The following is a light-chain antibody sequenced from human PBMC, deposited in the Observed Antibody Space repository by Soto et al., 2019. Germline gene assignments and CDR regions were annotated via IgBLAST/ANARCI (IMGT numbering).Light chain of an antibody. Sequence: QSALTQPASVSGSPGQSITISCTGTSSDVGSYNLVSWYQQHPDKAPKLMIYEDIERPSGVSNRFSSSKSGNTASLTISGLQTEDEADYYCCSYAGGTSVVFGGGTQLTVL. CDR2: EDI. J-gene: IGLJ2*01. V-gene: IGLV2-23*01. CDR3: CSYAGGTSVV. CDR1: SSDVGSYNL.